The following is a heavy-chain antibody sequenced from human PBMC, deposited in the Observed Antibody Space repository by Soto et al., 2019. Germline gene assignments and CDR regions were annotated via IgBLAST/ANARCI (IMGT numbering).Heavy chain of an antibody. J-gene: IGHJ4*02. Sequence: PGGSLRLSCEASGFPFSTFEMSWARQSPGKGLEWLGQIFYTGTTYYNPSLGSRITMSVDSSKSLFSLRLSSVTAADTALYYCARLGGLTEFSGPWYKLEQWGRGILVTVSS. V-gene: IGHV4-59*04. CDR2: IFYTGTT. D-gene: IGHD1-1*01. CDR3: ARLGGLTEFSGPWYKLEQ. CDR1: GFPFSTFE.